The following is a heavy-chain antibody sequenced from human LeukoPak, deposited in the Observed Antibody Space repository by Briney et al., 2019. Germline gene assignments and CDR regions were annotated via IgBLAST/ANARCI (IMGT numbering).Heavy chain of an antibody. CDR1: GGSFSGYY. D-gene: IGHD6-6*01. J-gene: IGHJ6*03. Sequence: SETLSLTCAVYGGSFSGYYWSWIRQPPGKGLEWIGEINHSGSTNYNPSLKSRVTISVDTSKNQFSLKLSSVTAADTAVYYCAREVRQLGYYYYYMDVWGKGTTVTVSS. V-gene: IGHV4-34*01. CDR2: INHSGST. CDR3: AREVRQLGYYYYYMDV.